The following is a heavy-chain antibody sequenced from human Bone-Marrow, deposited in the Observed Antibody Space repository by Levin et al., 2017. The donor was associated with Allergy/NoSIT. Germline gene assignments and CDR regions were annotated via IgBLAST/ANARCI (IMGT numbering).Heavy chain of an antibody. D-gene: IGHD3-3*01. Sequence: ASVKVSCKASGGTFSSYAISWVRQAPGQGLEWMGGIIPIFGTANYAQKFQGRVTITADESTSTAYMELSSLRSEDTAVYYCLIRFLEWLKDKDDAFDIWGQGTMVTVSS. CDR1: GGTFSSYA. V-gene: IGHV1-69*13. CDR2: IIPIFGTA. J-gene: IGHJ3*02. CDR3: LIRFLEWLKDKDDAFDI.